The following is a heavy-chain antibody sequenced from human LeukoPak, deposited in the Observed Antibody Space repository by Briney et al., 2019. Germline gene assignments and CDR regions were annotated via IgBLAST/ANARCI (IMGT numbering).Heavy chain of an antibody. CDR1: GFTFSDFW. D-gene: IGHD3-3*01. J-gene: IGHJ3*02. CDR2: INSGGTVT. CDR3: AKDYDFWSGRDAFDI. Sequence: GGSLRLSCAASGFTFSDFWMHWVRQAPGKGLVWVSRINSGGTVTNYADSVKGRFTISRDNSKNTLYLQMNSLRAEDTAVYYCAKDYDFWSGRDAFDIWGQGTMVTVSS. V-gene: IGHV3-74*01.